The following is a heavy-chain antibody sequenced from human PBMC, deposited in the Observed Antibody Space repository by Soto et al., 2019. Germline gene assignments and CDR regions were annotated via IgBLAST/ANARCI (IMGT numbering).Heavy chain of an antibody. CDR2: IKKDESKK. D-gene: IGHD6-13*01. Sequence: EERLVESGGGLVQPGGSLRLSCAASGFTFSSYWMTWVRQAPGKGLEWVANIKKDESKKSYLDSVRGRFTISRDNAKNSMYLHMDSLTAEDAALYYYARAVSPGSTSWYVEAFDLWGQGTMVTVSS. J-gene: IGHJ3*01. CDR3: ARAVSPGSTSWYVEAFDL. V-gene: IGHV3-7*05. CDR1: GFTFSSYW.